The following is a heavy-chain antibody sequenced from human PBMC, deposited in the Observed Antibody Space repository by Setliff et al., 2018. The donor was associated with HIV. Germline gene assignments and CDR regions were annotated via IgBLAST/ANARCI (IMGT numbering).Heavy chain of an antibody. J-gene: IGHJ3*02. D-gene: IGHD1-26*01. CDR1: DYTFTNYG. V-gene: IGHV1-18*01. Sequence: ASVKVSCKTSDYTFTNYGIYWVRQAPGQGLEWMGWISNYNGNTNYAQKFHGRVTMTTDTSTRTAYMEMRGLTYDDTAEYYCARASGGNSVENGFDIWGQGTMVTVSS. CDR3: ARASGGNSVENGFDI. CDR2: ISNYNGNT.